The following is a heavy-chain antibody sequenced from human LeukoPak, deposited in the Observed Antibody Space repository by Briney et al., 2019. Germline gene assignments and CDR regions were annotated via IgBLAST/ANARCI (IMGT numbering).Heavy chain of an antibody. CDR3: AREYFGQTRMGYYYYMDV. D-gene: IGHD3-9*01. CDR2: ISSSGSTI. CDR1: GFTFSSYE. V-gene: IGHV3-48*03. J-gene: IGHJ6*03. Sequence: GGSLRLSCAASGFTFSSYEMNWVRQAPGKGLEWVSYISSSGSTIYYADSVKGRFTISRDNAKNSLYLQMNSLRAEDTAVYYCAREYFGQTRMGYYYYMDVWGKGTTVTISS.